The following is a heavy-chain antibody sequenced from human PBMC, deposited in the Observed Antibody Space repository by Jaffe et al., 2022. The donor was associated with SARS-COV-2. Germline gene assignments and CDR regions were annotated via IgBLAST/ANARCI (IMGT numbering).Heavy chain of an antibody. CDR2: IYWNDDK. Sequence: QITLKESGPTLVKPTQTLTLTCTFSGFSLSTSGVGVGWIRQPPGKALEWLALIYWNDDKRYSPSLKSRLTITKDTSKNQVVLTMTNMDPVDTATYYCAHACPKLLWPQGCLDYWGQGTLVTVSS. CDR3: AHACPKLLWPQGCLDY. J-gene: IGHJ4*02. V-gene: IGHV2-5*01. D-gene: IGHD1-26*01. CDR1: GFSLSTSGVG.